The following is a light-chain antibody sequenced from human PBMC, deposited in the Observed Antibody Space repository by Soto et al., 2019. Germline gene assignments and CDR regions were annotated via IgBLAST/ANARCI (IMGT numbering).Light chain of an antibody. CDR2: EVS. Sequence: QSALTQPASVSGSPGQSITISCTGTSSDVGGYNYVSWYQRHPGKAPKLMIYEVSNRPSGVSNRFSGSKSGDTASLTISGLQAEDEADYYCSSHTSNTIPVFGGGTKVTVL. V-gene: IGLV2-14*01. CDR3: SSHTSNTIPV. CDR1: SSDVGGYNY. J-gene: IGLJ2*01.